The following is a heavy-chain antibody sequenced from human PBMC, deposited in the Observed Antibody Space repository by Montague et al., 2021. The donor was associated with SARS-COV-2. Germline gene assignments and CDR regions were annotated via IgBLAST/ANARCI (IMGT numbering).Heavy chain of an antibody. V-gene: IGHV2-70*01. CDR1: GFSLSTSGMC. Sequence: PALAKPTQTLTLTCTFSGFSLSTSGMCMSWIRQPPGKALEWLALIDWDDDKYYSTSLKTRLTISKDTSKNQVVLTMTNMDPVDTATYYCARISARYSSGWSAFDYWGQGTLVTVSS. CDR2: IDWDDDK. J-gene: IGHJ4*02. D-gene: IGHD6-19*01. CDR3: ARISARYSSGWSAFDY.